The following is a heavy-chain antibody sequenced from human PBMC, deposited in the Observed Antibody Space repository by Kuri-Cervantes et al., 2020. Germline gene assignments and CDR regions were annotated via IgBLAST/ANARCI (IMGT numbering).Heavy chain of an antibody. CDR1: GYSISSGYF. Sequence: SETLSLTCAVFGYSISSGYFWGWIRQPPGKGLEWIEIIYHSGSTYYNPSLKSRVTISVDTSKNQLSLKLSSVTAADTAVYYCARLGGYSYGYGSYWGQGTLVTVSS. D-gene: IGHD5-18*01. J-gene: IGHJ4*02. CDR3: ARLGGYSYGYGSY. CDR2: IYHSGST. V-gene: IGHV4-38-2*01.